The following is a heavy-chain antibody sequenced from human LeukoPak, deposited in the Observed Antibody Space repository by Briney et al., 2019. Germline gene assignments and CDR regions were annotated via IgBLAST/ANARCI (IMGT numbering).Heavy chain of an antibody. CDR1: GFTFDDYA. V-gene: IGHV3-49*04. Sequence: GGSLRLSCTASGFTFDDYAMNWVRQAPGKGLEWVGFIRSISYGATTEYAASVKGRFTISRDDSKSIAYLQMNSLKTEDTAVYYCSINWDSFDYWGQGTLVTVSS. D-gene: IGHD1-7*01. J-gene: IGHJ4*02. CDR2: IRSISYGATT. CDR3: SINWDSFDY.